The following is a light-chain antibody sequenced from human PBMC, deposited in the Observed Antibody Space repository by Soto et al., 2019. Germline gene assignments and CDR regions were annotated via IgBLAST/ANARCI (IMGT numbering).Light chain of an antibody. J-gene: IGKJ5*01. CDR3: QQYNNWPPFT. CDR2: GAS. Sequence: ELVMTQSPVTLSVSPGERATLSCRASQSVSNNLAWYQQKPGQAPSLLIYGASTRATGIPARFSGSGSGTQFTLTISSLHSEDFAVYYCQQYNNWPPFTFCQGTRLAIK. CDR1: QSVSNN. V-gene: IGKV3-15*01.